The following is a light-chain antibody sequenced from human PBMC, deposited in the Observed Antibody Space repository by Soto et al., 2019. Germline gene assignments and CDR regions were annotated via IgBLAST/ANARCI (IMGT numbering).Light chain of an antibody. CDR2: GAS. CDR3: QQYNNWHPYT. Sequence: EIVMTQSPATLSVSPGERATLSCRASESVSSILAWYQQKPGQAPRLLIYGASTRATGIPARFSGSGSGTEFTLTISSLQSEDFAVYYCQQYNNWHPYTFGQGTKLEIK. CDR1: ESVSSI. V-gene: IGKV3-15*01. J-gene: IGKJ2*01.